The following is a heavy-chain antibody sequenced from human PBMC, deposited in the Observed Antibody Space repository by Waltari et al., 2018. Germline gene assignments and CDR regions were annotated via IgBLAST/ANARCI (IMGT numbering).Heavy chain of an antibody. J-gene: IGHJ4*02. Sequence: EVQLVESGGTLVQQGGSLKLSCATSGFNFNASTLHWVRQASGKGLEWIGLIRSRVNNYATRYAESVKGRFTLSRDDSKNTVYLEMHSLKNADTALYYCAKQKTGGANDYWGQGTVVTVSA. CDR2: IRSRVNNYAT. CDR3: AKQKTGGANDY. D-gene: IGHD3-16*01. V-gene: IGHV3-73*02. CDR1: GFNFNAST.